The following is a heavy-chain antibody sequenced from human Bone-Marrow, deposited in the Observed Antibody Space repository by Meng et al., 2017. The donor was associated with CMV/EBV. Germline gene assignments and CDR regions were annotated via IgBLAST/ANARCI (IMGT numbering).Heavy chain of an antibody. V-gene: IGHV4-61*01. CDR2: ISYSGST. Sequence: SETLSLTCTVSGGSVSSGSYYWSWIRQPPGKGLEWIGFISYSGSTNYNPSLKSRVTISADASKNQFSLKLSSVTAADTAVYYCARDSGSFYDWHVFDIWGQGTMVTVSS. CDR3: ARDSGSFYDWHVFDI. D-gene: IGHD1-26*01. CDR1: GGSVSSGSYY. J-gene: IGHJ3*02.